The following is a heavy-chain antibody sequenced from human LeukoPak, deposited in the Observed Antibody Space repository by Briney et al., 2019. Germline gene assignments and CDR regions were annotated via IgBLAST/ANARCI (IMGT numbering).Heavy chain of an antibody. J-gene: IGHJ3*02. Sequence: SETLSLTCTVSGGSISSGSYYWSWIRQPAGKGLEGIGRIYTSGSTNYNPSLKSRVTISVDTSKNQFSLKLSSVTAADTAVYYCARDHYYDSSGPGGSDAFDIWGQGTMVTVSS. D-gene: IGHD3-22*01. CDR3: ARDHYYDSSGPGGSDAFDI. CDR1: GGSISSGSYY. V-gene: IGHV4-61*02. CDR2: IYTSGST.